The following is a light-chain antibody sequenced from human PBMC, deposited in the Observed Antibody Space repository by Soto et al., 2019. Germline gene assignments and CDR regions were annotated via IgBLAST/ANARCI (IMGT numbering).Light chain of an antibody. Sequence: DIQMTQSPSTLSSSVGDRVTITCRASQSIGVWLAWYQQKPGRAPKLLIYDASTLQRGVPSRFSGSGSGTEFTLTISSLQPDDFATYYCQQYNSYSWTFGQGTKVDIK. J-gene: IGKJ1*01. CDR1: QSIGVW. CDR2: DAS. V-gene: IGKV1-5*01. CDR3: QQYNSYSWT.